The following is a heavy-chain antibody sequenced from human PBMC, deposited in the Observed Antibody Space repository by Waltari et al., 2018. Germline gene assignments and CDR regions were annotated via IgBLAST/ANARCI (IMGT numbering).Heavy chain of an antibody. CDR1: GGTFSSYA. V-gene: IGHV1-69*13. CDR2: VIPIFGTA. Sequence: QVQLVQSGAEVKKPGSSVKVSCKASGGTFSSYAISWVRQSPGQGLEWIGGVIPIFGTANYEQKFQGKVTITADESTSTAYMELSSLRSEDTAVYYCARGSSWYIDYWGQGTLVTVSS. CDR3: ARGSSWYIDY. D-gene: IGHD6-13*01. J-gene: IGHJ4*02.